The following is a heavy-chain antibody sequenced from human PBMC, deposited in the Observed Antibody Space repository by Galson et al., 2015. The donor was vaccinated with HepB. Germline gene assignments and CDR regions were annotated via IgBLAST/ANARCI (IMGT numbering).Heavy chain of an antibody. Sequence: QSGAEVKKPGESLRISCKGSGYSFTSYWISWVRQMPGKGLEWMGRIDPSDSYTNYSPSFQGHVTISADKSISTAYLQWSSLKASDTAMYYCARHGRSPLYYYGMDVWGQGTTVTVSS. D-gene: IGHD3/OR15-3a*01. CDR2: IDPSDSYT. V-gene: IGHV5-10-1*01. CDR1: GYSFTSYW. J-gene: IGHJ6*02. CDR3: ARHGRSPLYYYGMDV.